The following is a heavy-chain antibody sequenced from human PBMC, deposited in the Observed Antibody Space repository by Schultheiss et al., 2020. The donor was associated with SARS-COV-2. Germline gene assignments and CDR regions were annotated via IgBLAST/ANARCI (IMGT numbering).Heavy chain of an antibody. CDR3: ARVKYGGYSYGY. D-gene: IGHD5-18*01. V-gene: IGHV4-59*12. CDR1: GGSISSYY. Sequence: SETLSLTCTVSGGSISSYYWSWIRQPPGKGLEWIGYIYYSGSTYYNPSLKSRVTISVDTSKNQFSLKLSSVTAADTAVYYCARVKYGGYSYGYWGQGTLVTVSS. J-gene: IGHJ4*02. CDR2: IYYSGST.